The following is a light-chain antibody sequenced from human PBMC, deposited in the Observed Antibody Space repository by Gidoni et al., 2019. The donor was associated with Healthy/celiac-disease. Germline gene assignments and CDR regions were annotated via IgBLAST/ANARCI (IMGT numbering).Light chain of an antibody. CDR2: GHS. CDR1: SSNIGAGYD. V-gene: IGLV1-40*01. Sequence: QSVLTQPPSVSGAPGQRATISCTGSSSNIGAGYDVHWYQQLPGTAPKLLIYGHSNRPSGVPERFSGSKSGTSSSLAITGLQAEDAADYYCQSYDSSLGGSIVFGGVTMLTVL. CDR3: QSYDSSLGGSIV. J-gene: IGLJ2*01.